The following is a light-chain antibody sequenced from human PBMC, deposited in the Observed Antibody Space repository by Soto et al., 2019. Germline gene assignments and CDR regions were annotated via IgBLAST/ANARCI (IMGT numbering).Light chain of an antibody. V-gene: IGKV3-20*01. CDR3: QQYGSSPPYT. J-gene: IGKJ2*01. CDR2: GSS. CDR1: QSVTGNY. Sequence: EIVLTQSPGTLSLSPGERATLSCRASQSVTGNYLACYQQRPGQSPRLLIYGSSDRATGIPDRFSGSGSGTDFTLTISRVEPADFAVYYCQQYGSSPPYTFGQGTKLEIK.